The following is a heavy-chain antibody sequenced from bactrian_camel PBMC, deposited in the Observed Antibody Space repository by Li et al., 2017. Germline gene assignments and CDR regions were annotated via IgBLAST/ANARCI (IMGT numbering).Heavy chain of an antibody. V-gene: IGHV3S40*01. CDR1: GFTLSSGD. CDR3: AAARVIGRCSVLLGTFARNLVTV. CDR2: INSYGGSA. D-gene: IGHD2*01. Sequence: VQLVESGGGLVQPGGSLRLSCAASGFTLSSGDMSWVRQAPGKGLEWVSAINSYGGSAYFADSVKGRFTISKDNAKNTLYLQMNNLKPEDTALYYCAAARVIGRCSVLLGTFARNLVTVWGQGTQVTVS. J-gene: IGHJ4*01.